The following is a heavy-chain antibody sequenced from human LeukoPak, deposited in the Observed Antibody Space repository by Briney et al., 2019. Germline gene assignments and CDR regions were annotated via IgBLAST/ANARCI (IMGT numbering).Heavy chain of an antibody. J-gene: IGHJ3*02. CDR2: IYSDGST. CDR3: ARVSPRLYAFDI. CDR1: GFTVSSNF. Sequence: GGSLRLSCAASGFTVSSNFMSWVRQAPGKGLEWVSFIYSDGSTYYADSVKGRFTISRDNSKNTMYLQMNSLRAEDTAVYYCARVSPRLYAFDIWGQGTMVTVSS. V-gene: IGHV3-66*01.